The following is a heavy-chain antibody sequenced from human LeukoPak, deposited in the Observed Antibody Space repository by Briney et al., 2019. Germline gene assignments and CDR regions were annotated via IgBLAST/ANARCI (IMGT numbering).Heavy chain of an antibody. CDR1: GFTFRSYS. J-gene: IGHJ4*02. CDR3: ASSRVLMVYGPTGFDY. Sequence: GGSLRLSCAASGFTFRSYSVNGVRQAPGRGGEGVSSISSSSSYIYYSDSVKGRITISRDNAQNSLYLQMNSLTAEDTAVYYCASSRVLMVYGPTGFDYWGQGTLVTVSS. V-gene: IGHV3-21*01. D-gene: IGHD2-8*01. CDR2: ISSSSSYI.